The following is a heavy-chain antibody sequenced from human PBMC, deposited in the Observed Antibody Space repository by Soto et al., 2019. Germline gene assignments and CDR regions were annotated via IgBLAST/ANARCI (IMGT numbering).Heavy chain of an antibody. J-gene: IGHJ4*02. CDR3: ARDRSYPFGWLVLTSSGPPDY. Sequence: GGSLRLSCAASGFTFSSYAMHWVRQAPGKGLEWVAVISYDGSNKYYADSVKGRFTISRDNSKNTLYLQMNSLRAEDTAVYYCARDRSYPFGWLVLTSSGPPDYWGQGTLVTVSS. D-gene: IGHD6-19*01. CDR1: GFTFSSYA. CDR2: ISYDGSNK. V-gene: IGHV3-30-3*01.